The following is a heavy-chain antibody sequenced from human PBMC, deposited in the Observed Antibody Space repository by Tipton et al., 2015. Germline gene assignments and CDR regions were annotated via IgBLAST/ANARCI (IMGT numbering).Heavy chain of an antibody. CDR3: ARGGVSGGFDM. D-gene: IGHD2-8*02. Sequence: SLRLSCAASGFIFSDYSVNWVRQAPGKGLEWVSYISSSGSPIYYADSVKGRFTISRDNAKNSLYLEMNSLRVEDTAVHYCARGGVSGGFDMWGQGTMVTVSS. CDR1: GFIFSDYS. CDR2: ISSSGSPI. J-gene: IGHJ3*02. V-gene: IGHV3-48*01.